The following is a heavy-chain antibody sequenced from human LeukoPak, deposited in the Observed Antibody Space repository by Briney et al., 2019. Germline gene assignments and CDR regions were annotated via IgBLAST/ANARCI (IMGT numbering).Heavy chain of an antibody. CDR2: INVGNGDT. CDR1: GYTFTSYS. D-gene: IGHD6-13*01. V-gene: IGHV1-3*01. CDR3: ARSIAATDNTY. Sequence: ASVKVSCKASGYTFTSYSLHWVRQAPGQRPEWMGWINVGNGDTKYSQKFQDRVTITRDTSASTAYMELSSLRSEDTAVYYCARSIAATDNTYWGQGTLVTDSS. J-gene: IGHJ4*02.